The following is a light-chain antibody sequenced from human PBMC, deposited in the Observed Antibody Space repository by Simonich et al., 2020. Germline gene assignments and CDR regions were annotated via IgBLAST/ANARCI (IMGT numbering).Light chain of an antibody. V-gene: IGKV1-39*01. Sequence: DIQMTQSPSSLSASVGDRATITCRASQSISSYLNWYQQKPGKAPKLQLYAASSLQSGGPSRFSGSGSGTDFTLTISSLQPEDFATYYCQQSYSTLSITFGQGTRLEIK. CDR1: QSISSY. CDR3: QQSYSTLSIT. J-gene: IGKJ5*01. CDR2: AAS.